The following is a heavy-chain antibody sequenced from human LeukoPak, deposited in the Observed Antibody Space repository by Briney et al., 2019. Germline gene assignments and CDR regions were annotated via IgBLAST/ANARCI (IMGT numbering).Heavy chain of an antibody. J-gene: IGHJ4*02. V-gene: IGHV4-39*01. Sequence: SETLSLTCTVSGGSISSGSYYWGWIRPPPGMGLAWMGSIYYSGSTYYNPSLESRVTISVDTSKNQFSLNLASVTAADTAVYYCARHGDDRSGYTGYYFDYWGQGHLVTVSS. CDR2: IYYSGST. CDR3: ARHGDDRSGYTGYYFDY. D-gene: IGHD3-22*01. CDR1: GGSISSGSYY.